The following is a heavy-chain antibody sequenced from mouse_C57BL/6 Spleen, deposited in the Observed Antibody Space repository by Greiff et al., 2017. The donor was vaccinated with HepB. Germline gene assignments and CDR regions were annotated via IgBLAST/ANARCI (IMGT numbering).Heavy chain of an antibody. CDR2: IDPEDGET. D-gene: IGHD1-1*01. Sequence: EVQGVESGAELVKPGASVKLSCTASGFNIKDYYMHWVKQRTEQGLEWIGRIDPEDGETKYAPKFQGKATITADTSSNTAYLQLSSLTSEDTAVYYCASSRGSSLVDYWGQGTTLTVSS. CDR3: ASSRGSSLVDY. V-gene: IGHV14-2*01. CDR1: GFNIKDYY. J-gene: IGHJ2*01.